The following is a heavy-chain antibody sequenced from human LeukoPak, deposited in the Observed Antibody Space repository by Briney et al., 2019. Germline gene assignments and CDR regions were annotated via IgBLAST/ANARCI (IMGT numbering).Heavy chain of an antibody. CDR2: IYYSGST. J-gene: IGHJ5*02. Sequence: ASETLSLTCTVSGGSISSSSYYWGWIRQPPGKGLEWIGSIYYSGSTYYNPSLKSRVTISVDTSKNQFSLKLSSVTAADTAVYFCARVAAGTTFMDNWFDPWGQGTLVTVSS. CDR1: GGSISSSSYY. CDR3: ARVAAGTTFMDNWFDP. V-gene: IGHV4-39*07. D-gene: IGHD1-7*01.